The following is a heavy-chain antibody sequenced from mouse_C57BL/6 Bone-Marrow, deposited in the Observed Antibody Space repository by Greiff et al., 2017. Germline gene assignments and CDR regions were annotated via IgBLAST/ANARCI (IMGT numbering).Heavy chain of an antibody. CDR1: GYTFTSYW. CDR3: ARAGAMDY. J-gene: IGHJ4*01. V-gene: IGHV1-69*01. CDR2: IDPSDSYT. Sequence: VQLQQPGAELVMPGASVKLSCKASGYTFTSYWMHWVKQRPGQGLEWIGEIDPSDSYTNYNQKFKGKSTLTVDKSSSTAYMQLRSLTSEDSAVYYCARAGAMDYWGQGTSVTVSS.